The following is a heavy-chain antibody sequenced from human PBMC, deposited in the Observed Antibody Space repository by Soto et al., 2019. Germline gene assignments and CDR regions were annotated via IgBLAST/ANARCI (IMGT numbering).Heavy chain of an antibody. V-gene: IGHV3-30*18. CDR3: AKDGYGDYLYYYSGMDV. CDR1: GFTFSSYG. Sequence: GGSLRLSCAASGFTFSSYGMHWVRQAPGKGLEWVAVISYDGSNKYYADSVKGRFTISRDNSKNTLYLQMNSLRAEDTAVYYCAKDGYGDYLYYYSGMDVWGQGATVTVSS. CDR2: ISYDGSNK. J-gene: IGHJ6*02. D-gene: IGHD4-17*01.